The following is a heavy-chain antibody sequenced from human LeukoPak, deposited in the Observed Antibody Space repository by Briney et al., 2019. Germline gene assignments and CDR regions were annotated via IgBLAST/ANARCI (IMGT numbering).Heavy chain of an antibody. CDR3: ARGGDWKFDY. CDR2: VHHWKSP. J-gene: IGHJ4*02. CDR1: GDSISSGKW. Sequence: PSGTLSLSCAVSGDSISSGKWWTWVRQSPGKGLEWIGEVHHWKSPNYSPSLKNRVAVTVDKSKNQFFLTLTSVTVADTAVYFCARGGDWKFDYRGQGALVTVSS. D-gene: IGHD1-1*01. V-gene: IGHV4-4*02.